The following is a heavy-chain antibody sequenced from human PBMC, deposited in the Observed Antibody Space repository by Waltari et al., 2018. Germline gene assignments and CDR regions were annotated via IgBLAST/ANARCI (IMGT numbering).Heavy chain of an antibody. CDR1: GFTFSRSW. Sequence: EVQLVESGGGLVQPGGSLRLSCAASGFTFSRSWIHWVRQFPGKGLMWVSRINNDGSSTVYADSVKGRFTISRDDAKNTVSLQMNNLSAEDTALYYCARKRGRGLTYGPFFYDYWGRGTLVTVAS. CDR2: INNDGSST. D-gene: IGHD5-18*01. CDR3: ARKRGRGLTYGPFFYDY. J-gene: IGHJ4*02. V-gene: IGHV3-74*03.